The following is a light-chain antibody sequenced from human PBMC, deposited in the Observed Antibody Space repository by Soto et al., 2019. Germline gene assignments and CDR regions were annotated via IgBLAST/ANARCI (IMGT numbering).Light chain of an antibody. CDR2: ATS. CDR1: ESVSSAY. CDR3: QQYDNSPGYT. Sequence: EIVLTQSPGTLSLSPGERATLSCRASESVSSAYLAWYQQKPGQAPRLLIDATSSRAAGIPDRFSGSGSGTDLTLTISRLEPEDFAAYYCQQYDNSPGYTFGQGTKVDI. V-gene: IGKV3-20*01. J-gene: IGKJ2*01.